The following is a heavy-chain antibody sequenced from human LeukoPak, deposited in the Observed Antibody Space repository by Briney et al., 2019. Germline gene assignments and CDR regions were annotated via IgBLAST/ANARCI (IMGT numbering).Heavy chain of an antibody. D-gene: IGHD3-22*01. J-gene: IGHJ4*02. V-gene: IGHV4-59*08. CDR2: IYYSGST. CDR3: ARHPGHGLNHYDSRPFDY. Sequence: SETLSLTCTVSGGSISSYYWIWIRQPPGKGLEWVGYIYYSGSTNYNPSLKSRVTISVDTSKNQFSLKLSSVTAADTAVYYCARHPGHGLNHYDSRPFDYWGQGTLVTVSS. CDR1: GGSISSYY.